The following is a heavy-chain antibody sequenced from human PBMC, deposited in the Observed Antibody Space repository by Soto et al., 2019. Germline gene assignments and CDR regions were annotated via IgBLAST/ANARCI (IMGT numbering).Heavy chain of an antibody. CDR2: INHSVST. Sequence: SETLSLTCAVYGGSFSGYYWSWIRQPPGKGLEWIGEINHSVSTNYNPSLKSRVTISVDTSKNQFSLKLSSVTAADTAVYYCATRGRRYYGMDVWGQGTRVTVSS. CDR1: GGSFSGYY. V-gene: IGHV4-34*01. CDR3: ATRGRRYYGMDV. D-gene: IGHD2-15*01. J-gene: IGHJ6*02.